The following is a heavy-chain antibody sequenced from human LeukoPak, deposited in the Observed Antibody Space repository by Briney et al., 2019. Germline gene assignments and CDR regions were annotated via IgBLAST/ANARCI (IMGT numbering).Heavy chain of an antibody. J-gene: IGHJ4*02. D-gene: IGHD3-10*01. CDR1: GYTFTSYG. Sequence: GASVKASCKASGYTFTSYGISWVRQAPGQGLEWMGWISAYNGNTNYAQKLQGRVTMTTDTSTSTAYMELRSLRSDDTAVYYCARDQGLLWFGELLQSFDYWGQGTLVTVSS. CDR2: ISAYNGNT. CDR3: ARDQGLLWFGELLQSFDY. V-gene: IGHV1-18*01.